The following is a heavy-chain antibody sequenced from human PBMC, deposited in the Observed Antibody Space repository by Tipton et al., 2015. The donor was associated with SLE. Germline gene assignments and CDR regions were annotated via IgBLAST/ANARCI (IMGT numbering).Heavy chain of an antibody. Sequence: TLSLTCAVYGYSISSGYYWGWIRQPPGKGLEWIGSIYHSGSTYYNPSLKSRVTISVDTSKNQFSLKLGSVTAADTAVYYCARVPIVVVGYGMDVWGQGTTVTVSS. CDR2: IYHSGST. CDR3: ARVPIVVVGYGMDV. J-gene: IGHJ6*02. D-gene: IGHD2-15*01. CDR1: GYSISSGYY. V-gene: IGHV4-38-2*01.